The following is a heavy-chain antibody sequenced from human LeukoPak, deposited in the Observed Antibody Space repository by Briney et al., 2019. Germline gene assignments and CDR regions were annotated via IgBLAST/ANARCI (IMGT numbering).Heavy chain of an antibody. V-gene: IGHV3-53*01. CDR2: IYSGGST. Sequence: GGSLRLSCAASGFTVSSNYMSWVRQAPGKGLEWVSVIYSGGSTYYADSVKGRFTISRDNSKYTLSLQMNSLRVEDTAVYYCAKGPLREVAGTTWDYWGQGTLVTVSS. CDR3: AKGPLREVAGTTWDY. CDR1: GFTVSSNY. D-gene: IGHD6-19*01. J-gene: IGHJ4*02.